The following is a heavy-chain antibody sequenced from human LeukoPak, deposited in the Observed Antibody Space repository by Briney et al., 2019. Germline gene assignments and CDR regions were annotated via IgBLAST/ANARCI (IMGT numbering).Heavy chain of an antibody. CDR3: ARHQLLWFGDLDAFDI. V-gene: IGHV4-59*08. Sequence: SETLSLTCTVSGGSISSYYWSWIRQPPGKGLEWIGYIYYSGSTNYNPSLKSRVTISVDTSKNQFSLKLSSVTAADTAVYYCARHQLLWFGDLDAFDIWGQGTMVTVSS. D-gene: IGHD3-10*01. CDR2: IYYSGST. J-gene: IGHJ3*02. CDR1: GGSISSYY.